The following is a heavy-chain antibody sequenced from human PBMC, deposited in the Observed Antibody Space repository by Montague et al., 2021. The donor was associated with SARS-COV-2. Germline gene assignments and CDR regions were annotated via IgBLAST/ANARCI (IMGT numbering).Heavy chain of an antibody. CDR1: GDSISSSSYN. D-gene: IGHD1-1*01. CDR3: TRHVHMTWPEPSPGFDY. J-gene: IGHJ4*02. V-gene: IGHV4-39*01. CDR2: VHYSGRP. Sequence: SETLSPTCTVSGDSISSSSYNWGWIRQPPGKGLEWIGSVHYSGRPYYKPSLESRVTIYVDTSKNQLSLKLSSVTAADTAVYYCTRHVHMTWPEPSPGFDYWGQGTLVTVSS.